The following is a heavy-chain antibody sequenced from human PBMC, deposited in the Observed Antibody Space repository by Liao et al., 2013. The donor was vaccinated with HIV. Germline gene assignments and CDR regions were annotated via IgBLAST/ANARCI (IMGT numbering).Heavy chain of an antibody. CDR3: ARVKIYLSNAFDI. CDR1: GDSISSDSYY. J-gene: IGHJ3*02. Sequence: QVQLQESGPGLVKPSQTLSLTCNVSGDSISSDSYYWSWIRQPAGKGLEWIGRIYISGSTNYNPSLKTRVTISVDTSKNQFSLKLSSVTAADTAVYYCARVKIYLSNAFDIWGQGTMVTVLF. CDR2: IYISGST. V-gene: IGHV4-61*02. D-gene: IGHD2/OR15-2a*01.